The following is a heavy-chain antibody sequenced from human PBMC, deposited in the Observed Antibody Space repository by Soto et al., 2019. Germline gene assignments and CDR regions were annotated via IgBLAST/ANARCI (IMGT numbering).Heavy chain of an antibody. CDR1: GGSISSDGNY. Sequence: HVQLQESGPGLVKSSQTLSLTCTVSGGSISSDGNYWSWIRQHPGKGLEWIGYIYYSGSTYYNPSLKSRVTISVDTSKNQFSLKLNSVTAADTAVYYCARARMVRGIIYYYGMDVWGQGTTVTVSS. CDR3: ARARMVRGIIYYYGMDV. D-gene: IGHD3-10*01. CDR2: IYYSGST. J-gene: IGHJ6*02. V-gene: IGHV4-31*03.